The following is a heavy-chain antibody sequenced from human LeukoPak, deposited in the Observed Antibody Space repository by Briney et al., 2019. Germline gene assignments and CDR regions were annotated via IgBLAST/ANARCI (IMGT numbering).Heavy chain of an antibody. D-gene: IGHD1-26*01. V-gene: IGHV4-39*01. Sequence: SETLSLTCTVSGGSISSSSYYWGWIRQPPGKGLEWIGSIYYSGSTYYSPSLKSRVTISVDTSKNQFSLKLSSVTAADTAVYYCARKSLVGATARHFDYWGQGTLVTVSS. CDR1: GGSISSSSYY. CDR3: ARKSLVGATARHFDY. CDR2: IYYSGST. J-gene: IGHJ4*02.